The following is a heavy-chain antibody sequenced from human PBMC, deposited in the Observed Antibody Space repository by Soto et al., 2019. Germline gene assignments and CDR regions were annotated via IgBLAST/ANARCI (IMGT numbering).Heavy chain of an antibody. V-gene: IGHV4-4*02. CDR2: VFHTGTT. D-gene: IGHD6-19*01. Sequence: QVQLQESGPGLVKPSGTLSLTCAVSGDSVSSPYYWCWVRQPPGKGLEWIGEVFHTGTTSYNPSLMGRVTISMDKSINQFSLDLSSVTAADTAVYYCARSAGWYAVHSWGPGTLVIVSS. CDR3: ARSAGWYAVHS. J-gene: IGHJ4*02. CDR1: GDSVSSPYY.